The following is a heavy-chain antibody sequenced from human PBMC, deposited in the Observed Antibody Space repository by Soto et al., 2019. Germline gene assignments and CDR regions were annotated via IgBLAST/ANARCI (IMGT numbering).Heavy chain of an antibody. D-gene: IGHD6-13*01. CDR1: GFTVSSNY. Sequence: GGSLRLSCAASGFTVSSNYMSWVRQAPGKGLEWVSVIYSGGSTYYADSVKGRFTISRDNSKNRLFLQMNSLRAEDTAIYYCAKCMGSSWIGVIDNWGQGTLVTVSS. J-gene: IGHJ4*02. V-gene: IGHV3-53*01. CDR3: AKCMGSSWIGVIDN. CDR2: IYSGGST.